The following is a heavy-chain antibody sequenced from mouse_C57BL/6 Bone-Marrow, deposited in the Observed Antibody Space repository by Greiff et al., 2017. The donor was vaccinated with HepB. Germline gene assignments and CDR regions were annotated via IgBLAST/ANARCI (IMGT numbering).Heavy chain of an antibody. CDR2: ISNGGGST. J-gene: IGHJ3*01. Sequence: EVQRVESGGGLVQPGGSLKLSCAASGFTFSDYYMYWVRQTPEKRLEWVAYISNGGGSTYYPDTVKGRFTISRDNAKNTLYLQMSRLKSEDTAMYYCARPAKSTLFAYWGQGTLVTVSA. CDR1: GFTFSDYY. D-gene: IGHD5-1*01. V-gene: IGHV5-12*01. CDR3: ARPAKSTLFAY.